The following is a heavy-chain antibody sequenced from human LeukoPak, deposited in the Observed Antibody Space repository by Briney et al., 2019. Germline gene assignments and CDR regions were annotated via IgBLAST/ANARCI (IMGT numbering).Heavy chain of an antibody. CDR3: AGGRMGRYYDH. CDR2: FYHNGGT. D-gene: IGHD1-26*01. V-gene: IGHV4-59*08. Sequence: SETLSLTCDISGTAISSYFWNWIRQSPTKGLEWIGYFYHNGGTSYNPSLRSRVTISVDSSQKRLSLQVTSMTAADTAIYYCAGGRMGRYYDHWGQGTLSPSPQ. CDR1: GTAISSYF. J-gene: IGHJ4*02.